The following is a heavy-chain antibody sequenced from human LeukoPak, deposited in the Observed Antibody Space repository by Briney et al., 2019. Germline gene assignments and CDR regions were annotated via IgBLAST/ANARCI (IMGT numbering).Heavy chain of an antibody. CDR1: GGSFSGYY. CDR3: AREMGDDFYYFDY. J-gene: IGHJ4*02. CDR2: INHSGST. V-gene: IGHV4-34*01. Sequence: SETLSLTCAVYGGSFSGYYWSWIRQPPGKGLEWIGEINHSGSTNYNPPLKSRVTISVDTSKNQFSLKLSSVTAADTAVYYCAREMGDDFYYFDYWGQGTLVTVSS. D-gene: IGHD1-26*01.